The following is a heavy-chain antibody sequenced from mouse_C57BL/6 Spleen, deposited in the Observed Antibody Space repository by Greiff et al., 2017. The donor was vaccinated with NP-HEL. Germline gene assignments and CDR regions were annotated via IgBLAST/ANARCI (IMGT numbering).Heavy chain of an antibody. V-gene: IGHV5-17*01. CDR1: GFTFSDYG. CDR2: ISSGSSTI. CDR3: ARDYSNYKDAMDY. Sequence: EVMLVESGGGLVKPGGSLKLSCAASGFTFSDYGMHWVRQAPEKGLEWVAYISSGSSTIYYADTVKGRCTISRDNAKNTLFLQMTSLRSEDTAMYYCARDYSNYKDAMDYWGQGTSVTVSS. J-gene: IGHJ4*01. D-gene: IGHD2-5*01.